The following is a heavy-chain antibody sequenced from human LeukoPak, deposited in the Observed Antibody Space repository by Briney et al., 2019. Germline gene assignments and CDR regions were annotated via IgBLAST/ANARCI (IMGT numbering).Heavy chain of an antibody. CDR1: GFTFSSYG. CDR3: AKALGGYSGYDPYYYYGMDV. D-gene: IGHD5-12*01. V-gene: IGHV3-30*18. Sequence: GGSLRLSCAASGFTFSSYGMHWVRQAPGEGLEWVAVISYDGSNKYYADSVKGRFTISRDNSKNTLYLQMNSLRAEDTAVYYCAKALGGYSGYDPYYYYGMDVWGQGTTVTVSS. J-gene: IGHJ6*02. CDR2: ISYDGSNK.